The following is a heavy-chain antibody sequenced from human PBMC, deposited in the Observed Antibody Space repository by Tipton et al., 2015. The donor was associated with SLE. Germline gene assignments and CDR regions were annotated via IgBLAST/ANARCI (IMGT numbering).Heavy chain of an antibody. CDR1: GGSIRSYY. CDR3: ARDGPGMMGYFDL. V-gene: IGHV4-59*01. CDR2: IYYSGST. J-gene: IGHJ2*01. Sequence: LRLSCTVSGGSIRSYYWSWIRQPPGKGLEWIGSIYYSGSTYYNPSLRSRVTISVDTSKNQFSLKLSSVTAADTAVYYCARDGPGMMGYFDLWGRGTLVTVSS. D-gene: IGHD3-10*01.